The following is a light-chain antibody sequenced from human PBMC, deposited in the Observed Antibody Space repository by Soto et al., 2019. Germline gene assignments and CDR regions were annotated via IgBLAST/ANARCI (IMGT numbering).Light chain of an antibody. CDR1: QSVSSTY. CDR2: GAS. V-gene: IGKV3-20*01. J-gene: IGKJ1*01. CDR3: QQYGNSSWT. Sequence: EIVLTQSPCTLSLSPGERATLSCRASQSVSSTYLAWFQQKPGQAPRLLIYGASSRATGIPDRFSGSGSGTDFTLTIRRLEPEDFAVYYCQQYGNSSWTFGQGTKVDIK.